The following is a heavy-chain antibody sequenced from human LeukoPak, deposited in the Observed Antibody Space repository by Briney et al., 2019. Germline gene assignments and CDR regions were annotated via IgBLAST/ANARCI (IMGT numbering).Heavy chain of an antibody. Sequence: SQTLSLTCTVSGGSISSGDYYWSWIRQPPGTGLEWIGYIYYSGSTYYNPSLKSRVTISVDTSKNQFSLKLSSVIAADTAVYYCARAPNEDYYDSSGPYYFDYWGQGTLVTVSS. D-gene: IGHD3-22*01. CDR1: GGSISSGDYY. V-gene: IGHV4-30-4*08. CDR3: ARAPNEDYYDSSGPYYFDY. CDR2: IYYSGST. J-gene: IGHJ4*02.